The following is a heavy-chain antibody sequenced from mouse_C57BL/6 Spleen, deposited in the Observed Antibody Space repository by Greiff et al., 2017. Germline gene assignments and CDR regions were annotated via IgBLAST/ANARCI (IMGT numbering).Heavy chain of an antibody. V-gene: IGHV3-8*01. D-gene: IGHD3-2*02. Sequence: EVQLVESGPGLAKPSQTLSLTCSVTGYSITSDYWNWIRKFPGNKLEYMGYISYSGSTYYNPSLKSRISITRDTSKNQYYLQLNSVTTEDTAAYYGARSSSGYVSYFDVWGTGTTVTVSS. CDR2: ISYSGST. J-gene: IGHJ1*03. CDR1: GYSITSDY. CDR3: ARSSSGYVSYFDV.